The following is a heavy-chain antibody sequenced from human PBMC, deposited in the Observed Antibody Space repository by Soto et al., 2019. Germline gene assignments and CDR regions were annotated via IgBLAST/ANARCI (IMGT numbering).Heavy chain of an antibody. CDR1: GFTFTSSA. CDR3: AADSQLRYFDWAYYMDV. J-gene: IGHJ6*03. D-gene: IGHD3-9*01. V-gene: IGHV1-58*02. CDR2: IVVGSGNT. Sequence: SVKVSCKASGFTFTSSAMQWVRQARGQRLEWIGWIVVGSGNTNYAQKFQERVTITRDMSTSTAYMELSSLRSEDTAVYYCAADSQLRYFDWAYYMDVWGQGTTVTVSS.